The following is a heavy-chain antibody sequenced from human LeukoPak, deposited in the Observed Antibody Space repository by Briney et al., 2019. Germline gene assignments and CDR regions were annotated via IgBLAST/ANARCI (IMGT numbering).Heavy chain of an antibody. V-gene: IGHV4-39*07. D-gene: IGHD2-15*01. CDR3: ARGQLYCSGGSCYLDY. CDR1: GGSISSSSYY. J-gene: IGHJ4*02. CDR2: IYYHENT. Sequence: SETLSLTCTVSGGSISSSSYYWGWIRQPPGKGLEWIGSIYYHENTYYNPSLKSRVTISVDTSKNQFSLKLSSVTAADTAVYYCARGQLYCSGGSCYLDYWGQGTLVTVSS.